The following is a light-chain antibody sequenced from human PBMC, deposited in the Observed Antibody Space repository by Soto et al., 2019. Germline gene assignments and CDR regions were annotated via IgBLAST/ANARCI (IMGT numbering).Light chain of an antibody. CDR3: QQYDNLPLT. CDR2: DAS. CDR1: QDISNY. V-gene: IGKV1-33*01. J-gene: IGKJ4*01. Sequence: IPLPQSPSSLSASVGDRVTITCQASQDISNYLNWYQQKPGKAPKLLIYDASNLETGVPSRFSGSGSGTDFTFTISSLQPEDIATYYCQQYDNLPLTFGGGTKVDI.